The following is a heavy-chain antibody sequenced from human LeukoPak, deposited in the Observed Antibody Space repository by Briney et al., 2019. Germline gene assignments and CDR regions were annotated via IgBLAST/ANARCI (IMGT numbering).Heavy chain of an antibody. CDR1: GFSRSTSGVG. D-gene: IGHD3-10*01. Sequence: SGPTLVNPTQTLTRTFTGSGFSRSTSGVGVGWIRMPPVKVLGWTNLIYWHDDKRYSPSLKSKLTITKDTSKDQVVLTMTNMDPVDTATYYCTHSYYYGSGSYSCDYWGQGTLVTVSS. J-gene: IGHJ4*02. V-gene: IGHV2-5*01. CDR3: THSYYYGSGSYSCDY. CDR2: IYWHDDK.